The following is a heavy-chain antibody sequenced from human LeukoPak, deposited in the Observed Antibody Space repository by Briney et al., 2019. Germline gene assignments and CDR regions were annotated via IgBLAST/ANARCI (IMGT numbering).Heavy chain of an antibody. J-gene: IGHJ6*03. CDR1: GITFSSYG. V-gene: IGHV3-23*01. CDR2: ISSTGGTT. CDR3: ARVAPTAPYYYYMDV. D-gene: IGHD1-14*01. Sequence: GGSLRLSCAASGITFSSYGMSWVRQAPGKGLEWVSSISSTGGTTYYADSVKGRFTISRDNSKNTLYLQMNSLRAEDTAVYYCARVAPTAPYYYYMDVWGKGTTVTVSS.